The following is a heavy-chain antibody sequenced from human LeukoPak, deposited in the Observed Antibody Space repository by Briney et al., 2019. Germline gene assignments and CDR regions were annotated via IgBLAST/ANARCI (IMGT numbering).Heavy chain of an antibody. CDR1: GGSFSGYY. Sequence: SETLSLTCAVYGGSFSGYYWSWIRQPPGKGLEWIGEINHSGSTNYNPSLRSRVTISVDTSKNQFSLKLSSVTAADTAVYYCARHVGGYVLWGQGTLVTVSS. CDR3: ARHVGGYVL. CDR2: INHSGST. J-gene: IGHJ4*02. D-gene: IGHD5-12*01. V-gene: IGHV4-34*01.